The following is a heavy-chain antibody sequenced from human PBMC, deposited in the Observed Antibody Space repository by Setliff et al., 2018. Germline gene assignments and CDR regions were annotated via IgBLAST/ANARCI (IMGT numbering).Heavy chain of an antibody. J-gene: IGHJ4*03. V-gene: IGHV1-18*01. CDR3: ARDLHYIRAY. CDR1: GYTLTRHD. D-gene: IGHD3-10*02. CDR2: VSGDNDSR. Sequence: ASVKVSCKASGYTLTRHDLNWVRQAPGQGLEWMGWVSGDNDSRGYAQGLQGRITMTTDTSTSTAYMELRSLRSDDTAVYYCARDLHYIRAYWGQGTMVTVSS.